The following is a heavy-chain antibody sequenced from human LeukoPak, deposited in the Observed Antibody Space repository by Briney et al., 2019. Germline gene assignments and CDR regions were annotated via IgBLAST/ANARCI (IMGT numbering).Heavy chain of an antibody. CDR2: VDGIGTST. V-gene: IGHV3-23*03. J-gene: IGHJ4*02. CDR1: GFSSKTDH. CDR3: ARFTWGCRGGCC. Sequence: PGGSLRLSCEVSGFSSKTDHINWIRQPPGKGLEWVSGVDGIGTSTSYGDSVRGRFTISRGTSKDTIYLQMNSLRAEDAAVYYCARFTWGCRGGCCWGRGTLVTVSS. D-gene: IGHD7-27*01.